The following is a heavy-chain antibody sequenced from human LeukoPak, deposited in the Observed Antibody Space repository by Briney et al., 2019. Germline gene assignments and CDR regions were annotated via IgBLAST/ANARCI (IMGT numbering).Heavy chain of an antibody. CDR1: GGTFSSYA. D-gene: IGHD5-12*01. Sequence: EASVKVSCKASGGTFSSYAISWVRQAPGQGLEWMGRIIPIFGTANYAQKFQGRVTITADKSTSTAYMELSSLRSEDTAVYYCASDPPGYRGYDLGYWGEETLVTVSS. CDR2: IIPIFGTA. CDR3: ASDPPGYRGYDLGY. J-gene: IGHJ4*02. V-gene: IGHV1-69*06.